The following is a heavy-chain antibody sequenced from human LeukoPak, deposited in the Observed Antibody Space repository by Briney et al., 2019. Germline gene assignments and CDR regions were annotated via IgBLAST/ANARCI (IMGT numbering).Heavy chain of an antibody. CDR3: ARRGNSSRPFDY. J-gene: IGHJ4*02. D-gene: IGHD6-13*01. Sequence: SETLSLTCAVYGGSFSGYYWSWIRQPPGKGLEWIGEINHSGSTNYNPSLKSRVTISVDTSKDQFSLKLSSVTAADTAVYYCARRGNSSRPFDYWGQGTLVTVSS. CDR1: GGSFSGYY. V-gene: IGHV4-34*01. CDR2: INHSGST.